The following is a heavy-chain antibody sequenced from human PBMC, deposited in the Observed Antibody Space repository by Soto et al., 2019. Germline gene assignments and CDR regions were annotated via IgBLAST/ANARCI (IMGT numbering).Heavy chain of an antibody. V-gene: IGHV3-23*01. J-gene: IGHJ3*01. D-gene: IGHD6-13*01. CDR2: ISGSGFKK. CDR1: CFIFENFG. CDR3: AKAGSSWCHH. Sequence: GSLRLSCAASCFIFENFGMSLVRQAPGKGLEWISSISGSGFKKYYADSVKGRFTISRDNSKSTVYLELNKLSAEETAVYYCAKAGSSWCHHWGQGTMVT.